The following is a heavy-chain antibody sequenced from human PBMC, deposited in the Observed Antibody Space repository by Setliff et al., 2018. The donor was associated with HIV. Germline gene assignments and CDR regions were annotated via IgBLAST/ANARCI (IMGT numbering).Heavy chain of an antibody. V-gene: IGHV1-69*05. CDR3: AKGIVVVPAAEYYFDY. J-gene: IGHJ4*02. Sequence: ASVKVSCKASGGTFSSYAISWVRQAPGQGLEWMGGIIPIFGTANYAQKFQGRVTITTDESTSTAYMELSSLRSEDTAVYYCAKGIVVVPAAEYYFDYWGQGTLVTVS. CDR1: GGTFSSYA. CDR2: IIPIFGTA. D-gene: IGHD2-2*01.